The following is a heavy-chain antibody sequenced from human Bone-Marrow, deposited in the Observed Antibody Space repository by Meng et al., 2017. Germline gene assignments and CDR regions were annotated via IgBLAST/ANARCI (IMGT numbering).Heavy chain of an antibody. J-gene: IGHJ1*01. Sequence: QWQLPQWGAGLVKPSEALSLTCAVDGGSFSGYYGRWIRQPPGKGLEWIGEINHSGSTNYNPPLKSRVTISVDTSKNQFSLKLSSVTAADTAVYYCARGTRPLLFQHWGQGTLVTVSS. D-gene: IGHD1-1*01. V-gene: IGHV4-34*01. CDR1: GGSFSGYY. CDR3: ARGTRPLLFQH. CDR2: INHSGST.